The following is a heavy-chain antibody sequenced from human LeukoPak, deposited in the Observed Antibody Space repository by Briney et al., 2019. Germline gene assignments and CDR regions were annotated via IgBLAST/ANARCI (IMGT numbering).Heavy chain of an antibody. D-gene: IGHD2-2*01. V-gene: IGHV4-34*01. CDR1: GGPFSGYY. J-gene: IGHJ6*03. CDR3: ARHHQEVVVVPAARDVGYYYYMDV. Sequence: PSETLSLTCAVYGGPFSGYYWSWIRQPPGKGLEWIGEINHSGSTNYNPSLKSRVTISVDTSKNQFSLKLSSVTAADTAVYYCARHHQEVVVVPAARDVGYYYYMDVWGKGTTVTVSS. CDR2: INHSGST.